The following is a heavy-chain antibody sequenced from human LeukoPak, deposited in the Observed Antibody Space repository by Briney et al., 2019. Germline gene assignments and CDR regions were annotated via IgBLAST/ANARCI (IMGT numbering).Heavy chain of an antibody. J-gene: IGHJ5*02. CDR2: ISHTGTT. CDR1: GASINTRNFY. CDR3: ARQGTMTRGGYWLDP. D-gene: IGHD3-10*01. V-gene: IGHV4-39*01. Sequence: SETLSLTCTVSGASINTRNFYWGWIRQPPGKGLESIGSISHTGTTYYNPSLNSRVTISVDTSKNQFSLKLSSITAADTAVYYCARQGTMTRGGYWLDPWGQGILVTVSS.